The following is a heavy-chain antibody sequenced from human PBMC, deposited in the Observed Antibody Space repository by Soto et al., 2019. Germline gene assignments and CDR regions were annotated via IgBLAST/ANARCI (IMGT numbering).Heavy chain of an antibody. CDR3: AKDKWQQQLGSHGMDV. CDR2: ISWNSGSI. Sequence: PGGSLRLSCAASGFTFDDYAMHWVRQAPGKGLEWVSGISWNSGSIGYADSVKGRFTISRDNAKNSLYLQMNSLRAEDTALYYCAKDKWQQQLGSHGMDVWGQGTTVTVSS. J-gene: IGHJ6*02. V-gene: IGHV3-9*01. CDR1: GFTFDDYA. D-gene: IGHD6-13*01.